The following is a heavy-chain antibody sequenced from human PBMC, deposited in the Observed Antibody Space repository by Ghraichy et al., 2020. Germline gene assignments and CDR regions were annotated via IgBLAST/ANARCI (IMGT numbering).Heavy chain of an antibody. V-gene: IGHV1-69*04. J-gene: IGHJ4*02. CDR1: GGTFSSYA. CDR2: IIPILGIA. Sequence: SVKVSCKASGGTFSSYAISWVRQAPGQGLEWMGRIIPILGIANYAQKFQGRVTITADKSTSTAYMELSSLRSEDTAVYYCASYYYDSSGYYYALDYWGQGTLVTVSS. CDR3: ASYYYDSSGYYYALDY. D-gene: IGHD3-22*01.